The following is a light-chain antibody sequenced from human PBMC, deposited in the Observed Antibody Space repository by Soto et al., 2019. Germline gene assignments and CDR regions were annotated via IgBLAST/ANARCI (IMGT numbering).Light chain of an antibody. Sequence: VLTQPPSVSGAPGQRVTISCTGSSSSIGAGYDVHWYQQLPGTAPKLLIYGNNNRPSGVPDRFSGSKSGTSASLAITGLQAEDEADYYCQSYDSSLSGYVFGTGTKVTVL. CDR3: QSYDSSLSGYV. CDR1: SSSIGAGYD. V-gene: IGLV1-40*01. J-gene: IGLJ1*01. CDR2: GNN.